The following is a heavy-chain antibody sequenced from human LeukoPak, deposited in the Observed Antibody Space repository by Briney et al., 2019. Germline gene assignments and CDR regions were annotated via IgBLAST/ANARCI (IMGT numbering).Heavy chain of an antibody. CDR1: GFTFSSYG. J-gene: IGHJ6*02. CDR3: ARDRTVTTRYYYYGMDV. CDR2: ISYDGSNK. Sequence: GGSLRLSCAASGFTFSSYGMHWVRQAPGKGLEWVAVISYDGSNKYYADSVKGRFTISRDNSKNTLYLQMNSLRAEDTAVYYCARDRTVTTRYYYYGMDVWGQGTTVTVSS. D-gene: IGHD4-11*01. V-gene: IGHV3-30*03.